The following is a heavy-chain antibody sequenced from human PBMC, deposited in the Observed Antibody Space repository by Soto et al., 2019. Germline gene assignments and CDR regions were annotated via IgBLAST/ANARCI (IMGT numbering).Heavy chain of an antibody. J-gene: IGHJ4*02. CDR2: ISHDGSNT. Sequence: QVQVVESGGGVVQPGRSLRLSCAASGFTFRTYAMHCVRQAPGKGLEWVAVISHDGSNTDYGDSVKGRFTISRDNSKSTLSLQMNSLRPEDTGVYYCAKDAGSTEYFFASWGQGTLVSVSS. CDR3: AKDAGSTEYFFAS. V-gene: IGHV3-30*18. CDR1: GFTFRTYA.